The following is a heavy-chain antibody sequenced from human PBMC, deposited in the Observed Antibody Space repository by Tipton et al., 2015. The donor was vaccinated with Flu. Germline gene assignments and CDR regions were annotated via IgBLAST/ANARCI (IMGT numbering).Heavy chain of an antibody. CDR2: IYYSGST. CDR3: ASAGSYGYDY. CDR1: GGSISSSSYY. D-gene: IGHD5-18*01. V-gene: IGHV4-39*07. Sequence: GLVKPSETLSLTCTVSGGSISSSSYYWGWIRQPPGKGLEWIGSIYYSGSTYYNPSLKSRVTISVDTSKNQFSLKLSSVTAADTAVYYCASAGSYGYDYWGQGTLVTVSS. J-gene: IGHJ4*02.